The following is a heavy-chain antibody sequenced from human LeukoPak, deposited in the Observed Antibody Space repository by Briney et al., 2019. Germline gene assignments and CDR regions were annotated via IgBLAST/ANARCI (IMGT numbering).Heavy chain of an antibody. D-gene: IGHD2-15*01. V-gene: IGHV4-39*01. CDR2: IYYSGST. J-gene: IGHJ5*02. CDR1: GGSISSSRYY. CDR3: ARQAVVVVAATPSSGWFDP. Sequence: SETLSLTCTVSGGSISSSRYYWGWIRQPPGKGLEWIGSIYYSGSTYYNPSLKSRVTISVDTSKNQFSLKLSSVTAADTAVYYCARQAVVVVAATPSSGWFDPWGQGTLVTVSS.